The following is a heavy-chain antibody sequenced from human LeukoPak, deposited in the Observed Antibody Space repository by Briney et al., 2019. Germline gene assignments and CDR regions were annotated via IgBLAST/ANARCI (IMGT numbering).Heavy chain of an antibody. Sequence: HTGGSLRLSCAASGFTVSSNYMSWVRQAPGKGLEWVSVIYSGGGTDYADSVKGRFTISRDNSKNTLYLQMNSLRAEDTAVYYCARAVGVTAIHNTFDTWGQGTMVTVSS. CDR3: ARAVGVTAIHNTFDT. CDR1: GFTVSSNY. V-gene: IGHV3-66*02. D-gene: IGHD2-21*02. CDR2: IYSGGGT. J-gene: IGHJ3*02.